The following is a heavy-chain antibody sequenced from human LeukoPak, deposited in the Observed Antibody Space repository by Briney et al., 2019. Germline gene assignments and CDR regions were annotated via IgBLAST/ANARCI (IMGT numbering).Heavy chain of an antibody. CDR2: IYYSGST. V-gene: IGHV4-61*05. Sequence: SETLSLTCTVSGGSISSSSYYWGWIRQPPGKGLEWIAYIYYSGSTNYNPSLESRVTISIDTSKNQFSLKLTSVTAADTAVYYCARGDVFDIWGQGTLVTVSS. CDR1: GGSISSSSYY. CDR3: ARGDVFDI. J-gene: IGHJ3*02.